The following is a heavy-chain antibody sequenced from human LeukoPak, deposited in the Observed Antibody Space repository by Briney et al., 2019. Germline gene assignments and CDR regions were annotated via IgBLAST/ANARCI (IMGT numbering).Heavy chain of an antibody. CDR3: AIPVDY. Sequence: GRSLRLSCAASGFTFSSYGMHWVRQAPGKGLEWVSAISGSGGTTYYADSVKGRFTISRDNSENTLYLQMNSLRAEDTAVYYCAIPVDYWGQGTLVTVSS. CDR2: ISGSGGTT. V-gene: IGHV3-23*01. J-gene: IGHJ4*02. CDR1: GFTFSSYG.